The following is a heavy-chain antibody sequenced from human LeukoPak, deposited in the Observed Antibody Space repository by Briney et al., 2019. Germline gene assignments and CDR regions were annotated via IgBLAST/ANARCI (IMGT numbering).Heavy chain of an antibody. J-gene: IGHJ4*02. D-gene: IGHD3-10*01. V-gene: IGHV3-74*01. Sequence: PGGSLRLSCAASGFTFSSYWMHCVRQAPGKGLVWVSRINSDGSSTSYADSVKGRFTISRDNAKNTLYLQMNSLRAEDTAVYYCARTPSRPSGPLGYWGQGTLVTVSS. CDR2: INSDGSST. CDR1: GFTFSSYW. CDR3: ARTPSRPSGPLGY.